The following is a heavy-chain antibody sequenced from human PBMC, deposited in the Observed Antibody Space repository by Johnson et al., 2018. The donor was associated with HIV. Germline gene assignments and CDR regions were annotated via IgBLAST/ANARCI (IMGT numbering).Heavy chain of an antibody. CDR3: AREVVTAIHDVFDI. Sequence: VQLVESGGGVVQPGGSLRLSCAASGFTFSSYGMHWVRQAPGKGLEWVAFISYDGSNKYYADSVKGRFTISRDNPKNTLYLQMNSLRAEDTAVYYCAREVVTAIHDVFDIWGQGTMVTVSS. J-gene: IGHJ3*02. CDR2: ISYDGSNK. D-gene: IGHD2-21*02. V-gene: IGHV3-30*19. CDR1: GFTFSSYG.